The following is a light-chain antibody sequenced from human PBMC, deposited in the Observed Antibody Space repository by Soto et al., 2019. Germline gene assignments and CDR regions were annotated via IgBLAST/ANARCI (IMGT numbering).Light chain of an antibody. V-gene: IGKV3-20*01. CDR1: QSVRGNS. CDR3: QQYGATPIT. Sequence: DIVLTQSPGTLSVSPGERGTLSCRASQSVRGNSFAWYQQKPGQAPRLLLFDASNRATGIPERFSDSGSGTDFTLTISRLEPEDFAVYYCQQYGATPITFGQGTRLEIK. J-gene: IGKJ5*01. CDR2: DAS.